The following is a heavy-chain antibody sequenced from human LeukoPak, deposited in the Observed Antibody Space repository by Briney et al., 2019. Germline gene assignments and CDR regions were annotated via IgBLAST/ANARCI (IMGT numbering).Heavy chain of an antibody. J-gene: IGHJ4*02. D-gene: IGHD3-3*01. CDR1: GITFSRHG. V-gene: IGHV3-30*03. CDR3: AREATWGEWYFDH. Sequence: GGSLRLSCVASGITFSRHGMDWVRQAPGKGLEWVAVIADDGGVKQYADSVKGRFTVSRDNSKSTLCLQMNGLSVEDTAIYYCAREATWGEWYFDHWGQGTPVTVSS. CDR2: IADDGGVK.